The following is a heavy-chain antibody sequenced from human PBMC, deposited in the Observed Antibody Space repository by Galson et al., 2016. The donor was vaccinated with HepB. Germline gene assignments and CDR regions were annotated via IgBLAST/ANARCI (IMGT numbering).Heavy chain of an antibody. Sequence: SLRLSCAASGFTFSNHGMHWVRQSPGKGLEWVALIWYDGSTEYYTDSVKGRFTISRDNARNTLHLQMSSLRVEDTAVYYCARAPYCGSASCYEYFYDGLDVWGQGTSVIVSS. CDR2: IWYDGSTE. D-gene: IGHD2-2*01. CDR3: ARAPYCGSASCYEYFYDGLDV. J-gene: IGHJ6*02. CDR1: GFTFSNHG. V-gene: IGHV3-33*01.